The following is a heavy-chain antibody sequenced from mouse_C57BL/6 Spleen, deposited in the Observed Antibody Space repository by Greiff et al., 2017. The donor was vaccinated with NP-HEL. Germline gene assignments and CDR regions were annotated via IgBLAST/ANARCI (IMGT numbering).Heavy chain of an antibody. Sequence: VQLQQSGAELVRPGASVTLSCKASGYTFTDYEMHWVKQTPVHGLEWIGAIDPETGGTAYNQKFKGKAILTADKSSSTAYMELRSLTSEDSAVYYCTTYYSNPWFAYWGQGTLVTVSA. CDR1: GYTFTDYE. J-gene: IGHJ3*01. CDR2: IDPETGGT. D-gene: IGHD2-5*01. V-gene: IGHV1-15*01. CDR3: TTYYSNPWFAY.